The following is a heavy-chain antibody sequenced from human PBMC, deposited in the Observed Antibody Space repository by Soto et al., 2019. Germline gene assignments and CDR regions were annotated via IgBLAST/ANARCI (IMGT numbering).Heavy chain of an antibody. V-gene: IGHV3-15*01. CDR3: PTVPTEDAFDI. J-gene: IGHJ3*02. Sequence: EVQLVESGGSWVKPGGSLRLSFAASGFTFSNAWMRWVRNAPGKGLEWVGRIKIKTDGVTTDYSAPVRGRFTISIDDSKNTLYLQMNSMKTEATAVYYGPTVPTEDAFDIWGQGTRVTVSS. CDR2: IKIKTDGVTT. CDR1: GFTFSNAW.